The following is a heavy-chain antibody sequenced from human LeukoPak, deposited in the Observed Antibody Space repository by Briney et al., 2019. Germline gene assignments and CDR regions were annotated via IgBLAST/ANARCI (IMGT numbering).Heavy chain of an antibody. J-gene: IGHJ4*02. Sequence: SETLSLTCTVSGGSISSSNSYWGWIRQPPGKGLEWIGSIHYSGGTYYNPFLKGRVTISVDTSKNQFFLKLSSVTAADTAVYYCARLYYYDSSGYVDYWGQGSLVAVSS. CDR2: IHYSGGT. CDR1: GGSISSSNSY. CDR3: ARLYYYDSSGYVDY. D-gene: IGHD3-22*01. V-gene: IGHV4-39*01.